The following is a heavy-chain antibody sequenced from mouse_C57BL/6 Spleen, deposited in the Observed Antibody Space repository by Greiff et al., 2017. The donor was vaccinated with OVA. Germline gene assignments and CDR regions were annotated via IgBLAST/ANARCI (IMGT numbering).Heavy chain of an antibody. Sequence: QVQLQQSGAELVKPGASVKISCKVSGYTFTDYSIHWMKQRPEQGLEWIGYIYPRDGSTKYNEKFKGTATLTADKSSSTAYMQLNSLTSEGSAVYFCARGYYSNPFDYWGQGTTLTVSS. CDR3: ARGYYSNPFDY. D-gene: IGHD2-5*01. V-gene: IGHV1-78*01. CDR1: GYTFTDYS. J-gene: IGHJ2*01. CDR2: IYPRDGST.